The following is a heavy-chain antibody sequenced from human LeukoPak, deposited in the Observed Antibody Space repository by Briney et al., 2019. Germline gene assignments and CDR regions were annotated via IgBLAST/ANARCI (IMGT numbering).Heavy chain of an antibody. CDR3: ASVRTGWYFDY. CDR1: GFTFGAYS. CDR2: ISPSSNTI. V-gene: IGHV3-48*02. Sequence: GGSLRLSCAVSGFTFGAYSMSWVRQAPGKGLEWVSFISPSSNTIYYADSVKGRFTISRDNHKNSLFLQMNSLRDDDTAVYYCASVRTGWYFDYWGQGTLVTVSS. D-gene: IGHD6-19*01. J-gene: IGHJ4*02.